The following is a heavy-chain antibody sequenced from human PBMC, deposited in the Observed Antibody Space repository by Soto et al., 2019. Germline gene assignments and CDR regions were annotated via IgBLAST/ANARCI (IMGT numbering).Heavy chain of an antibody. CDR1: GDSVSSHSAA. D-gene: IGHD6-19*01. J-gene: IGHJ6*02. CDR3: ARDRRTGIAVAGNRSYYYYGMDV. Sequence: PSQTLSLTCAISGDSVSSHSAAWNWIRQSPSRGLEWLGRTYYRSKWYNDYAVSVESRITINPDTSKNQFSLQLNSVTPEDTAVYYCARDRRTGIAVAGNRSYYYYGMDVWGQGTTVTVSS. V-gene: IGHV6-1*01. CDR2: TYYRSKWYN.